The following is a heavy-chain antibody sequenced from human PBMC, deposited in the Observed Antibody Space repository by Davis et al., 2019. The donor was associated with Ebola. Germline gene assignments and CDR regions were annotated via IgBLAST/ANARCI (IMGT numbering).Heavy chain of an antibody. Sequence: ASVKVSCKASGYTFTGYSIHWVRQAPGQGLEWMGWIDPDTIGTNYAQKFQGRVSMTRDTSISTAYLELSRLTPDDTAVYYCARAVTISLVMDVWGQGTTVTVSS. D-gene: IGHD3-3*01. CDR3: ARAVTISLVMDV. CDR2: IDPDTIGT. CDR1: GYTFTGYS. V-gene: IGHV1-2*02. J-gene: IGHJ6*02.